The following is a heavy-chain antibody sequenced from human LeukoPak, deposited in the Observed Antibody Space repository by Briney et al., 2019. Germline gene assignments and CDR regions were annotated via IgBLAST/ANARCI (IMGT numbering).Heavy chain of an antibody. J-gene: IGHJ5*02. V-gene: IGHV3-30*02. CDR1: GFAFRSYG. CDR3: ARDRTSAGFDP. Sequence: GGSLRLSCAASGFAFRSYGMHWVRQAPGKGLEWVAFIPYDGSKEYYADSVKGRFTISRDNSKNTLYLQMNSLRAEDTAVYYCARDRTSAGFDPWGQGTLVTVSS. CDR2: IPYDGSKE. D-gene: IGHD2-2*01.